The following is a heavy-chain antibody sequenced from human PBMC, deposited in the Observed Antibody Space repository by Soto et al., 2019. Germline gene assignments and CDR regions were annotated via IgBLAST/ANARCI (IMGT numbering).Heavy chain of an antibody. Sequence: SETLSLTCAVSGGSISSSNWWSWVRQPPGKGLEWIGEIYHSGGTNYNPSLKSRVTISVDKSKNQFSLKLSSVTAADTAVYYCARDPRTVSNWFDPWGQGTLVTVSS. D-gene: IGHD4-17*01. V-gene: IGHV4-4*02. CDR2: IYHSGGT. CDR1: GGSISSSNW. J-gene: IGHJ5*02. CDR3: ARDPRTVSNWFDP.